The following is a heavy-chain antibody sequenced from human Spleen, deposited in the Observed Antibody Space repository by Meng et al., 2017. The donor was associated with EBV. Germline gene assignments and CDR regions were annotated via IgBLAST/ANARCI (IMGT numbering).Heavy chain of an antibody. Sequence: QWVGAGGGLVQPGESLRLSCVASGFTLSTYWVHWVRQAPGKGLVWVSRINSDGSTINYADSVEGRFTISRDNAKNTLYLQMNSLRVEDSAVYYCVRDMFGARDYWGQGTLVTVSS. CDR1: GFTLSTYW. J-gene: IGHJ4*02. V-gene: IGHV3-74*01. CDR2: INSDGSTI. D-gene: IGHD3-10*02. CDR3: VRDMFGARDY.